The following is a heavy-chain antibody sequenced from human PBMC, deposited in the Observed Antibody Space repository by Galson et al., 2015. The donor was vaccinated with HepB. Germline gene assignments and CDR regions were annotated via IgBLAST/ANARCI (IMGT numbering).Heavy chain of an antibody. D-gene: IGHD3-16*01. Sequence: LRLSCAASGFTFSSYAVHWVRQAPGKGLEGVAVISYDGRSQIYADSVKGRFTISRDNSKNTLFLQMNSLRSDDTAVYYCARDGVMTILGGARFDPWGQGTLVSVSS. V-gene: IGHV3-30*04. CDR2: ISYDGRSQ. J-gene: IGHJ5*02. CDR3: ARDGVMTILGGARFDP. CDR1: GFTFSSYA.